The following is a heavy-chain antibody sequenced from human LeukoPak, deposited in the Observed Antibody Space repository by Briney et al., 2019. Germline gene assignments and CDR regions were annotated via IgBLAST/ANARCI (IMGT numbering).Heavy chain of an antibody. CDR2: IIPIFGTA. Sequence: SVKVSCKASGGTFSSYAISWVRQAPGQGLEWMGGIIPIFGTATYAQEFQGRVTITTDESTSTAYMELSSLRSEDTAVYYCARGLWPFFQHWGQGTLVTVSS. J-gene: IGHJ1*01. D-gene: IGHD4/OR15-4a*01. CDR3: ARGLWPFFQH. V-gene: IGHV1-69*05. CDR1: GGTFSSYA.